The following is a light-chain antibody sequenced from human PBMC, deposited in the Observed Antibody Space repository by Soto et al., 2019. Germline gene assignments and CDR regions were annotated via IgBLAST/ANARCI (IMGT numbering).Light chain of an antibody. CDR1: QSVSSSY. CDR3: HQYGSSPT. J-gene: IGKJ5*01. CDR2: GAS. V-gene: IGKV3-20*01. Sequence: EIVLTQSPGTLSLSPGERATLSCRASQSVSSSYLAWYQQKPGQAPRLLIYGASNRATGIPDRFSGSGSGTDFTLTISRLEPEDFAVYYCHQYGSSPTFGQGTRLE.